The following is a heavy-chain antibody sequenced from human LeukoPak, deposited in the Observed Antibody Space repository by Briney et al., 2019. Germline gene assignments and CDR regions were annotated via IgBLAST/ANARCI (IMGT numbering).Heavy chain of an antibody. CDR3: ARGGYCSGGSCYGGFQH. J-gene: IGHJ1*01. V-gene: IGHV1-2*02. Sequence: ASVKVSCKASGYTFTSYYMHWVRQAPGQGLEWMGWINPNSGGTNYAQKFQGRVTMTRDTSISTAYMELSRLRSDDTAVYYCARGGYCSGGSCYGGFQHWGQGTLVTVSS. D-gene: IGHD2-15*01. CDR2: INPNSGGT. CDR1: GYTFTSYY.